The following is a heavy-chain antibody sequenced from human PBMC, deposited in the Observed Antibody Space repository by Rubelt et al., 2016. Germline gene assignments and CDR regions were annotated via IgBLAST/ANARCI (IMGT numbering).Heavy chain of an antibody. CDR3: IREISH. V-gene: IGHV3-73*01. J-gene: IGHJ4*02. D-gene: IGHD2/OR15-2a*01. Sequence: EVQLVESGGGLVQPGGSLQLSCAASGFTFSGSAMHWVRQASGKGLEWVGRIRSKANSYATAYAASVKGRFTISRDDSKNTADLQMNSLKTEDSAVYHWIREISHWGQGTLVTVSS. CDR2: IRSKANSYAT. CDR1: GFTFSGSA.